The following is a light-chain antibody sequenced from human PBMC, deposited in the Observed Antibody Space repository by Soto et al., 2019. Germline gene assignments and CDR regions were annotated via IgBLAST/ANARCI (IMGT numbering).Light chain of an antibody. CDR3: QSFDAGVSGYV. CDR2: GNK. Sequence: QSVLTQPPSVSGALGQRVTISCTGSGLNIGAGYDVHWYQQLPGTAPKVVIYGNKIRPSGVPDRFSGSKSGTSASLAITGLPAEDEAEYYCQSFDAGVSGYVFGPGTKLTVL. J-gene: IGLJ1*01. CDR1: GLNIGAGYD. V-gene: IGLV1-40*01.